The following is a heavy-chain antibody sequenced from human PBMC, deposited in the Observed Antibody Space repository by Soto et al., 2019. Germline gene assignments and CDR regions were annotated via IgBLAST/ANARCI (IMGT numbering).Heavy chain of an antibody. Sequence: QVQLVESGGGVVQPGRSLRLSCADSGFTFSSYAMHWVRQAPGKGLEWVAVISYDGSNEYYSDSVKGRFTISRDNSKNTLYRQMNSLRAADTAVYYCARGVVPATSYSDGMDVW. D-gene: IGHD2-15*01. CDR3: ARGVVPATSYSDGMDV. J-gene: IGHJ6*01. V-gene: IGHV3-30-3*01. CDR2: ISYDGSNE. CDR1: GFTFSSYA.